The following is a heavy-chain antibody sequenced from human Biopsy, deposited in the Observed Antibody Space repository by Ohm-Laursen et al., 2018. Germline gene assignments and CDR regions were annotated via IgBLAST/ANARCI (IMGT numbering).Heavy chain of an antibody. D-gene: IGHD1-26*01. CDR3: ATFRASWDTTQGGDY. J-gene: IGHJ4*02. CDR1: GVSISVDGYY. CDR2: IYHSGTT. V-gene: IGHV4-31*03. Sequence: SQTLSLTCTASGVSISVDGYYWAWIRQLPGKGLDWIGYIYHSGTTYYNPSLKSRLTMPVDTSKNEFSLRLRSVTAADTAVYFCATFRASWDTTQGGDYWGQGTLVTVSS.